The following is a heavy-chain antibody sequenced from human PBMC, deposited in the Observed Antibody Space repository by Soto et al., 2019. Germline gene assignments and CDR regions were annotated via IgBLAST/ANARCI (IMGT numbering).Heavy chain of an antibody. D-gene: IGHD4-17*01. CDR1: GFTFSKYW. CDR2: IKTDGSIT. CDR3: ARDLTDYDPNTFAY. V-gene: IGHV3-74*01. J-gene: IGHJ4*02. Sequence: EVQLVESGGGLVQPGGSLRLSCAASGFTFSKYWMHWVRQAPGEGLVWVSRIKTDGSITNYADSVKGRFTISRDNAKNRLYLHMASLRAEDTAVYYCARDLTDYDPNTFAYWGQGTLVTVS.